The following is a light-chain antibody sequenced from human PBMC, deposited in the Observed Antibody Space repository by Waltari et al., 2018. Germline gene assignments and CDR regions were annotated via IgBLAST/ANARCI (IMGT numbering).Light chain of an antibody. V-gene: IGLV2-14*03. J-gene: IGLJ2*01. CDR3: SSYTSSSTLA. CDR1: SGDVGGYKY. CDR2: DVS. Sequence: QSALTQPASVSGSPGQSITISCTGTSGDVGGYKYVSWYKQHPGKAPKLMIYDVSNRPSVVSDRFSGSKSGNTASRTISGLQAEDEADYFCSSYTSSSTLAFGGGTKLTVL.